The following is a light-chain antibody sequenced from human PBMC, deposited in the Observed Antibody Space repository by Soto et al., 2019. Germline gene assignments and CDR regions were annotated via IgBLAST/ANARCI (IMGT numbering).Light chain of an antibody. CDR3: ETWDSNTRV. Sequence: QSVLTQSSSASASLGSSVKLTCTLSSGHSSYIIAWHQQQPGKAPRYLMKLEGSGSYNKGSGVPDRFSGSSSGADRYLTISNLHSEDEADYYCETWDSNTRVFGGGPKVTVL. V-gene: IGLV4-60*03. CDR1: SGHSSYI. J-gene: IGLJ3*02. CDR2: LEGSGSY.